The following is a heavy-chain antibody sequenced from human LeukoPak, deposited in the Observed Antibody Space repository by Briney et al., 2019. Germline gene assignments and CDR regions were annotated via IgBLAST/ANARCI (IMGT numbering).Heavy chain of an antibody. D-gene: IGHD4-17*01. CDR2: ISGSGGST. V-gene: IGHV3-23*01. J-gene: IGHJ4*02. CDR3: AKGSGDYIDYFNN. Sequence: PGGSLRLSCAASGFTFSSYAMIWVRQAPGKGLEWVSSISGSGGSTYYADSVKGRFTISRDNSKNTLYLQMNSLRAEDTAVYYCAKGSGDYIDYFNNWGQGTLVTVSS. CDR1: GFTFSSYA.